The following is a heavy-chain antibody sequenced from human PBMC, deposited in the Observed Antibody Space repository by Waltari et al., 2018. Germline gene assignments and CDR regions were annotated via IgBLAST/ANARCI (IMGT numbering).Heavy chain of an antibody. CDR2: INPNSGGT. CDR1: GYTFTGYY. J-gene: IGHJ5*02. D-gene: IGHD6-13*01. V-gene: IGHV1-2*02. CDR3: ARVLSSSWYNWFDP. Sequence: QVQLVQSGAEVKKPGASVKVSCKASGYTFTGYYTHWARQAPGQGLEWMGWINPNSGGTNDAQKFQGRVTMTRDTSISTAYMELSRLRSDDTAVYYCARVLSSSWYNWFDPWGQGTLVTVSS.